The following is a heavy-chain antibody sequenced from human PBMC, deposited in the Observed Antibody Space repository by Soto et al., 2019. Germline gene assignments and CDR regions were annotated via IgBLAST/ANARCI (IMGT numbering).Heavy chain of an antibody. CDR2: IYYSGST. V-gene: IGHV4-31*03. CDR1: GGSISSGGYY. J-gene: IGHJ5*02. Sequence: SETLSLTCTVSGGSISSGGYYWSWIRQHPGKGLEWIGYIYYSGSTYYNPSLKSRVTISVDTSKNQFSLKLSSVTAADTAVYYCARDGRYCSGGSCYSKTSWFDPWGQGTLVTVSS. D-gene: IGHD2-15*01. CDR3: ARDGRYCSGGSCYSKTSWFDP.